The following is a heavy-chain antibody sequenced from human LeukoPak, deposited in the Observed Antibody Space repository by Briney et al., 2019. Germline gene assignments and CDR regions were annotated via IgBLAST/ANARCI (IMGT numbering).Heavy chain of an antibody. Sequence: GGSLRLSCAASGFTFNNHAVSWVRQAPGKGLEWVSGISGSGGSTYYADSVRGRFTISRDNSKNTVYLQINSLRAEETAVYYCAKETASDFGGAVDYWGQGTLVTVSS. D-gene: IGHD3-10*01. CDR2: ISGSGGST. V-gene: IGHV3-23*01. CDR1: GFTFNNHA. CDR3: AKETASDFGGAVDY. J-gene: IGHJ4*02.